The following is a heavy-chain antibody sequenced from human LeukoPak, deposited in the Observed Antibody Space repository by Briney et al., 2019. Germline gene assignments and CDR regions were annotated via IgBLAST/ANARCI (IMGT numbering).Heavy chain of an antibody. CDR3: AKEYGSGSYLVYFDY. CDR2: ISGSGGST. Sequence: ETLSLTCAVYGGSLNGYYWSWIRQAPGKGLEWVSAISGSGGSTYYADSVKGRFTISRDNSKNTLYLQMNSLRAEDTAVYYCAKEYGSGSYLVYFDYWGQGTLVTVSS. J-gene: IGHJ4*02. CDR1: GGSLNGYY. V-gene: IGHV3-23*01. D-gene: IGHD3-10*01.